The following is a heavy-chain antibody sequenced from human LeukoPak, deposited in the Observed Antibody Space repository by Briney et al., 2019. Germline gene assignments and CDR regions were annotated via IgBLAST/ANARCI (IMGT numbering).Heavy chain of an antibody. D-gene: IGHD2-2*01. CDR2: IKQDGSEK. V-gene: IGHV3-7*03. CDR3: ARVPYEGSTSWGYFQH. Sequence: GGSLRLSCTASGFTFSTYWMDWVRQAPGKGLEWVANIKQDGSEKYYVDSVKGRFTISRDNAKNSLYLQMNSLRAEDTAVYYCARVPYEGSTSWGYFQHWGQGTLVTVSS. J-gene: IGHJ1*01. CDR1: GFTFSTYW.